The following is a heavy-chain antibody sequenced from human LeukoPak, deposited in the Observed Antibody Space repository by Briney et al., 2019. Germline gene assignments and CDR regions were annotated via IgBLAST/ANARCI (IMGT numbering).Heavy chain of an antibody. CDR2: MNPNSGNT. Sequence: RASVKVSCKASGYTFTSYDINWVRQATGQGLEWMGWMNPNSGNTGYAQKFQGRVTMTRNTSISTAYMELSSLRSEDTAVYYCARGKGGSSSWYYYRNYFDYWGQGTLVTVSS. D-gene: IGHD6-13*01. J-gene: IGHJ4*02. V-gene: IGHV1-8*01. CDR3: ARGKGGSSSWYYYRNYFDY. CDR1: GYTFTSYD.